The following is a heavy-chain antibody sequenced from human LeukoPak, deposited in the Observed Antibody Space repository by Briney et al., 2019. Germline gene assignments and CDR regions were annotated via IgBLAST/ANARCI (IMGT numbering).Heavy chain of an antibody. CDR2: IYYNGIT. CDR1: GGSISSYY. V-gene: IGHV4-59*01. D-gene: IGHD3-10*01. Sequence: SETLSLTCTVSGGSISSYYWSWIRQPPGKGLEWIGYIYYNGITNYNPSLKSRVTISVDTSKNQFSLKLTSVTAADTAVYYCARDLWFGGPRGAFDIWGQGTMVTVSS. J-gene: IGHJ3*02. CDR3: ARDLWFGGPRGAFDI.